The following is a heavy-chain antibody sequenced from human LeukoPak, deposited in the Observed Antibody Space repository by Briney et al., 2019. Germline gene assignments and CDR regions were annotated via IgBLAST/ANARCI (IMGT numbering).Heavy chain of an antibody. CDR3: ARHGTAAGNYYYYYYGMDV. CDR1: GGSISSSSYY. V-gene: IGHV4-39*01. J-gene: IGHJ6*02. D-gene: IGHD6-13*01. Sequence: SETLSLTCTVSGGSISSSSYYWGWIRQPPGKGLEWIGSIYCSGSTYYNPSLKSRVTISVDTSKNQFSLKLSSVTAADTAVYYCARHGTAAGNYYYYYYGMDVWGQGTTVTVSS. CDR2: IYCSGST.